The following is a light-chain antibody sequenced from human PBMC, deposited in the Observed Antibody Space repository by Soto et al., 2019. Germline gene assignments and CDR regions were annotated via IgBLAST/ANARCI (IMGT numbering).Light chain of an antibody. J-gene: IGLJ1*01. CDR2: DNN. Sequence: QSVLTQSPSVSAAPGQKVTISCSGSSSNIGNNYVSWYQQLPGTAPKLLIYDNNKRPSGIPDRFSGSKSGTSGTQDITGLQTGDEADYYCSSYAGSSHYVFGTGTKLTVL. CDR3: SSYAGSSHYV. V-gene: IGLV1-51*01. CDR1: SSNIGNNY.